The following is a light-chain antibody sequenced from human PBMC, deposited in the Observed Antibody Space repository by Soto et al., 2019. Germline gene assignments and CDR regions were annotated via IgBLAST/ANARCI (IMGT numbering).Light chain of an antibody. CDR3: QSYDSYLSHFYV. J-gene: IGLJ1*01. Sequence: SVLTQPPSVSGAPGQGVTISCTGSSSSIGAGYDVHWYQQVPGTAPKLLIYGSNNRPSGVPDRFSGSKSGTSASLAITGLQAEDEADYCCQSYDSYLSHFYVFGTGTKVTVL. V-gene: IGLV1-40*01. CDR2: GSN. CDR1: SSSIGAGYD.